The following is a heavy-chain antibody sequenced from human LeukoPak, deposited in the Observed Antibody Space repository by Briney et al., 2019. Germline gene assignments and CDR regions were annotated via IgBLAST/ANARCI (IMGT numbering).Heavy chain of an antibody. J-gene: IGHJ3*01. D-gene: IGHD2-15*01. V-gene: IGHV3-53*01. CDR1: GFTVSSNY. Sequence: GGSLRLSCAASGFTVSSNYMSWVRQAPGKGLEWVSVIYRGGSTDYADSVKGRFSTSRDIFKNKVYLRMNSLRAEDTAVYYCARVGSAEYCSGGSCPRGLLVLWGQGTMVTVSS. CDR2: IYRGGST. CDR3: ARVGSAEYCSGGSCPRGLLVL.